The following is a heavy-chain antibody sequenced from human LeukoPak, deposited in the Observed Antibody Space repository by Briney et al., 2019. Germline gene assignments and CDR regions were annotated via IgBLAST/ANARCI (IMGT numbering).Heavy chain of an antibody. Sequence: GASVTVSCKASGYTFTGYYMHWVRQAPGQGLEWIRWINPNSGGTNYAQKFQGRVTMTRDTSISTAYMELSRLRSDDTAVYYCARACGGGSCYSGFGNWFDPWGQGTLVTVSS. CDR3: ARACGGGSCYSGFGNWFDP. CDR2: INPNSGGT. J-gene: IGHJ5*02. D-gene: IGHD2-15*01. V-gene: IGHV1-2*02. CDR1: GYTFTGYY.